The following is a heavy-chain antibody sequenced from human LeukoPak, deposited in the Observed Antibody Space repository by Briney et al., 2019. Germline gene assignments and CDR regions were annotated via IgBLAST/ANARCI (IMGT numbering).Heavy chain of an antibody. V-gene: IGHV4-39*02. CDR3: ARDSGNYLDAFDI. CDR1: GVSISSSNSY. Sequence: SETLSLTCTVSGVSISSSNSYWGWIRQPPGKGLEWIGSIYYSGNTYYNASLKSQVSISIDTSKNQFSLRLTSVTAADTAVYYCARDSGNYLDAFDIWGQGTMVTVSS. CDR2: IYYSGNT. J-gene: IGHJ3*02. D-gene: IGHD1-7*01.